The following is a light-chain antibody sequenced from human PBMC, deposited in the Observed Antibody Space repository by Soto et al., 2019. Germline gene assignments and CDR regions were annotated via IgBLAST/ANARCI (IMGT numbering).Light chain of an antibody. J-gene: IGKJ1*01. CDR1: QSISSW. CDR3: QQYNTYLWT. Sequence: DIHMSQSPSTLSASVGYRFTITCRASQSISSWLAWYQQKPGKAPKLLIYDASILESGVPSRFRGSGSGTEFTLTISSLQPDDFETYYCQQYNTYLWTFGQGTKVDIK. CDR2: DAS. V-gene: IGKV1-5*01.